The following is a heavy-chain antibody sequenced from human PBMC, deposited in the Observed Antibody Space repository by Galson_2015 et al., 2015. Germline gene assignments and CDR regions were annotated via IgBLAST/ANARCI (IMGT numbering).Heavy chain of an antibody. J-gene: IGHJ3*02. D-gene: IGHD3-22*01. CDR3: ARRGGPYDSSGYYSYDAFDI. V-gene: IGHV3-21*01. Sequence: SLRLSCAASGFTFSSYSMNWVRQAPGKGLEWVSSTSSSSSYIYYADSVKGRFTISRDNAKNSLYLQMNSLRAEDTAVYYCARRGGPYDSSGYYSYDAFDIWGQGTMVTVSS. CDR2: TSSSSSYI. CDR1: GFTFSSYS.